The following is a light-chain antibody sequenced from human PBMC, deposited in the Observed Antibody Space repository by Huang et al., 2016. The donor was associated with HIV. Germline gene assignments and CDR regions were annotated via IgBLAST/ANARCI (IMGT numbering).Light chain of an antibody. CDR1: QNIGDN. CDR3: QQFNNWPPRFT. V-gene: IGKV3-15*01. J-gene: IGKJ3*01. Sequence: EIVMTQSPATLSVSPGERATLSCRASQNIGDNLTWYQHKPGQAPRLLIYGASPSATGIPPRFSGSGSGTEFTLTISGLESEDFAVYYCQQFNNWPPRFTFGPGTTVDVK. CDR2: GAS.